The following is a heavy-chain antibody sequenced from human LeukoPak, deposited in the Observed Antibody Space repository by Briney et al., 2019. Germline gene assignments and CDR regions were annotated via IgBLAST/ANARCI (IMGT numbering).Heavy chain of an antibody. Sequence: ASVKVSCKASGYIFTSYGISWVRQAPGQGLEWMGWINPNSGGTNYAQKFQGRVTMTRDTSISTAYMELSRLRSDDTAVYYCARVWGRSGYFRGGYYFDYWGQGTLVTVSS. J-gene: IGHJ4*02. V-gene: IGHV1-2*02. CDR1: GYIFTSYG. CDR2: INPNSGGT. D-gene: IGHD3-3*01. CDR3: ARVWGRSGYFRGGYYFDY.